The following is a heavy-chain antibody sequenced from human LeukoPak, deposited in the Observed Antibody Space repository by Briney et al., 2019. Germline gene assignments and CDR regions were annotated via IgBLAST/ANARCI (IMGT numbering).Heavy chain of an antibody. J-gene: IGHJ5*02. V-gene: IGHV1-8*01. CDR2: MNPNSGNT. CDR3: ARGRLTRRGYPRFDP. CDR1: GYTFTSYD. Sequence: GASVKVSCKASGYTFTSYDINWVRQATGQGLEWMGWMNPNSGNTGYAQKFRGRVTMTRNTSISTAYMELSSLRSEDTAVYYCARGRLTRRGYPRFDPWGQGTLVTVSS. D-gene: IGHD5-18*01.